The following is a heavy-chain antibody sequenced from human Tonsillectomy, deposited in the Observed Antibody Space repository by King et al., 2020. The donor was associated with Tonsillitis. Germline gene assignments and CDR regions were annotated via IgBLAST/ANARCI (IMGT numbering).Heavy chain of an antibody. CDR3: VSMVRGGERFWDF. D-gene: IGHD3-10*01. CDR1: GYSFTSYW. Sequence: VQLVESGAEVKKPGESLKISCKGSGYSFTSYWIGWVRQMPGKGLEWMGIIDPGDSDTRYSPSFQGQVTISADKSISTAYLQWSSLRASDTAMYYCVSMVRGGERFWDFWGQGTLVTVSS. CDR2: IDPGDSDT. J-gene: IGHJ4*02. V-gene: IGHV5-51*01.